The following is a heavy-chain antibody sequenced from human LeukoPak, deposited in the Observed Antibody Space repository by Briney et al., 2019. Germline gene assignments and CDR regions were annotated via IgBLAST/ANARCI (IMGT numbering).Heavy chain of an antibody. J-gene: IGHJ4*02. D-gene: IGHD6-13*01. CDR2: IYYSGST. V-gene: IGHV4-30-4*01. Sequence: SETLSLTCTVSGGSISSGDYYWGWIRQPPGKGLEWIGYIYYSGSTYYNPSLKSRVTISVDTSKNQFSLKLSSVTAADTAVYYCASVYSSSWYLDYWGQGTLVTVSS. CDR3: ASVYSSSWYLDY. CDR1: GGSISSGDYY.